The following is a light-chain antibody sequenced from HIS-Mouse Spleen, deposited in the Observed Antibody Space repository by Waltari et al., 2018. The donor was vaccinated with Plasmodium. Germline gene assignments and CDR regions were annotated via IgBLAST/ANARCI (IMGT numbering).Light chain of an antibody. CDR2: GAS. J-gene: IGKJ3*01. V-gene: IGKV3-15*01. Sequence: EIVMTQSPATLSVSPGERATLSCRASQSVSSNLAWYQHKPGQAPRLLSYGASTRATGIPARFSGRGSGTEFTLTISSLQSEDFAVYYCQQYNNWSFTFGPGTKVDIK. CDR3: QQYNNWSFT. CDR1: QSVSSN.